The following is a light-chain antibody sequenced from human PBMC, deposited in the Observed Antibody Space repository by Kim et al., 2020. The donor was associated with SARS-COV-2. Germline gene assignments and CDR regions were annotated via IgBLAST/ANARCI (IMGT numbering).Light chain of an antibody. CDR3: SSYTSSSTPVV. V-gene: IGLV2-14*03. CDR1: SSDVGGYNY. J-gene: IGLJ2*01. Sequence: SITISCTGTSSDVGGYNYVSWYQQHPGNAPKLMIYDVSNRPSGVSNRFSGSKSGNTASLTISGLQVEDEADYYCSSYTSSSTPVVFGGGTQLTVL. CDR2: DVS.